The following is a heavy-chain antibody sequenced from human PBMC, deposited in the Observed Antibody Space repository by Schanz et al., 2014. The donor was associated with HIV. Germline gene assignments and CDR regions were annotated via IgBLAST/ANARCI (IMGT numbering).Heavy chain of an antibody. J-gene: IGHJ3*02. CDR2: MNPNSGHT. CDR1: GYTFSSYD. D-gene: IGHD5-18*01. CDR3: ASGRFDTVIWWGDAFLI. Sequence: QVQLVQSGAELKKPGASVKVSCKASGYTFSSYDINWVRQATGQGLEWMGWMNPNSGHTGYAQKFQGRVDMTRTTSISTAYMELRGLTSEDTAVYYCASGRFDTVIWWGDAFLIWGRGTMVTVSS. V-gene: IGHV1-8*01.